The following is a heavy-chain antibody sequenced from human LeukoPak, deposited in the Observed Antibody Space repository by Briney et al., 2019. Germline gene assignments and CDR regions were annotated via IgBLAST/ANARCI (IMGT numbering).Heavy chain of an antibody. CDR2: IYTSGST. CDR1: GGSISSYY. D-gene: IGHD3-22*01. V-gene: IGHV4-4*07. J-gene: IGHJ4*02. Sequence: SETLSLTCTVSGGSISSYYWSWIRQPAGKGLEWIGRIYTSGSTNYNPSLKSRVTMSVDTSKNQFSLKLSSVTAADTAVYYCAIEYYYDSSGYYFDYWGQGTLVTVSS. CDR3: AIEYYYDSSGYYFDY.